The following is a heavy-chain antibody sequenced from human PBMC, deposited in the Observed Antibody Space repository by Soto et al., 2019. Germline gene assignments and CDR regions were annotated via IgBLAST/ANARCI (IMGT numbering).Heavy chain of an antibody. CDR1: GFTFNTYA. CDR2: ISFDGSKK. Sequence: GGSLRLSCAASGFTFNTYAMNWVRQAPGKGLEWVAVISFDGSKKYYADSVKGRFTISRDNSKNTLYLQMNSLRTEDTAVYYCERGLGCSANSCLDYYYYYGMDVWGQGTTVTVSS. V-gene: IGHV3-30-3*01. D-gene: IGHD2-2*01. CDR3: ERGLGCSANSCLDYYYYYGMDV. J-gene: IGHJ6*02.